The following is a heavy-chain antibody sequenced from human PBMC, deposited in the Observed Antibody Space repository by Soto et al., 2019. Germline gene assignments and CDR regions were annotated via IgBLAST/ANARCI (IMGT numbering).Heavy chain of an antibody. D-gene: IGHD5-18*01. V-gene: IGHV3-21*06. Sequence: ESVKMSFAVRGFTFSDYRLTWVRQAPGKGLDWVSSISSSSSYIYDAESVRGRFTISRDNAKSSVSLQMNSLRAEDTAMNYCARKVDTAMGNEATNIWGQATMVTVSS. CDR2: ISSSSSYI. CDR1: GFTFSDYR. CDR3: ARKVDTAMGNEATNI. J-gene: IGHJ3*01.